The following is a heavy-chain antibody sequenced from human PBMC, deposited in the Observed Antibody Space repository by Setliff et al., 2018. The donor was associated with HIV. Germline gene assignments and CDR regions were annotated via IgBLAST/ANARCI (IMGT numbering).Heavy chain of an antibody. J-gene: IGHJ3*02. CDR3: ATYYYDSSGYQVDAFDI. CDR1: GGSISSSSYY. CDR2: IYYSGST. Sequence: TSETLSLTCTVSGGSISSSSYYWGWIRQPPGKGLEWIGTIYYSGSTYYNTSLKSRVTISVDTSKNQFSLKLSSVTAADTAVYYCATYYYDSSGYQVDAFDIWDQGTMVTVSS. D-gene: IGHD3-22*01. V-gene: IGHV4-39*07.